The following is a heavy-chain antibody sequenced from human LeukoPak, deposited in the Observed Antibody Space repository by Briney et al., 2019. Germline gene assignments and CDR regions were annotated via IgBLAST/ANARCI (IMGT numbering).Heavy chain of an antibody. CDR2: MNPNSGNT. CDR3: AKDRVETADDGAAFDI. D-gene: IGHD1-1*01. J-gene: IGHJ3*02. V-gene: IGHV1-8*01. CDR1: GYTLTSYD. Sequence: ASVKVSCKASGYTLTSYDINWVRQATGQGLEWMGWMNPNSGNTGYAQKFQGRVTMTRSTSISTAYMELSSLRAEDTAVYYCAKDRVETADDGAAFDIWGQGTMVTVSS.